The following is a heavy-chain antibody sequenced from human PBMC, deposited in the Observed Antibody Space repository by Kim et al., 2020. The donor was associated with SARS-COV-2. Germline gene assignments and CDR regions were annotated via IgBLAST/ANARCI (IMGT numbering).Heavy chain of an antibody. CDR2: ISSSSSTI. Sequence: GGSLRLSCAASGFTFSSYSMNWVRQAPGKGLEWVSYISSSSSTIYYADSVKGRFTISRDNAKNSLYLQMNSLRDEDTAVYYCARDLSRGSGSYRDSYWGQGTLVTVSS. CDR3: ARDLSRGSGSYRDSY. V-gene: IGHV3-48*02. CDR1: GFTFSSYS. D-gene: IGHD1-26*01. J-gene: IGHJ4*02.